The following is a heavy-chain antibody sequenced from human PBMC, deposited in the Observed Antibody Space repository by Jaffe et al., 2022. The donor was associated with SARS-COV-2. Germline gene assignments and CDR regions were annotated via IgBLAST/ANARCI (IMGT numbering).Heavy chain of an antibody. V-gene: IGHV3-48*03. J-gene: IGHJ4*02. D-gene: IGHD2-15*01. Sequence: EVQLVESGGGLVQPGGSLRLSCAASGFTFSSYEMNWVRQAPGKGLEWVSYISGSGSTIYHADSVKGRFTISRDNAKNSLYLQMNSLRAEDTAVYYCARQWSGLDYWGQGTLVTVSS. CDR1: GFTFSSYE. CDR2: ISGSGSTI. CDR3: ARQWSGLDY.